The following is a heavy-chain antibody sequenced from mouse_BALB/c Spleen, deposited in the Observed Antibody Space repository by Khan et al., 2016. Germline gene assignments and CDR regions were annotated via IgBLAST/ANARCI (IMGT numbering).Heavy chain of an antibody. Sequence: VQLQESGAELARPGASVKLSCKASGYTFTSYWMQWVKQRPGQGLEWIGAIYPGDGDTRYTQKFKGKATLTADKYSSTAYMQLSSLASEDSAGYYCASYYGSSYDYFDYWGQGTTLTVSS. V-gene: IGHV1-87*01. CDR1: GYTFTSYW. CDR3: ASYYGSSYDYFDY. J-gene: IGHJ2*01. D-gene: IGHD1-1*01. CDR2: IYPGDGDT.